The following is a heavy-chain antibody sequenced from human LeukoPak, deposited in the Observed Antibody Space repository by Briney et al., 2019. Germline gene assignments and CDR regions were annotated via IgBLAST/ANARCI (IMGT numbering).Heavy chain of an antibody. J-gene: IGHJ6*02. V-gene: IGHV3-74*01. CDR2: INSDGSIT. D-gene: IGHD5-18*01. Sequence: GGSLRLSCAASGFTFTTYWMHWVRQAPGKGLVWVSHINSDGSITSYADSVKGRFTISRNNAKNTLYLQMNSLRAEDTAVYYCARDAVDTANAVWGQGTTVTVSS. CDR1: GFTFTTYW. CDR3: ARDAVDTANAV.